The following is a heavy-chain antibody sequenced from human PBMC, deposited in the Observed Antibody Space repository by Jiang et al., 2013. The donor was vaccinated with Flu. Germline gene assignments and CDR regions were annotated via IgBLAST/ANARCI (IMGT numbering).Heavy chain of an antibody. CDR3: ARHPLINFPYYYYGLDF. Sequence: ETLSLACTVSGGSISSNTYYWGWIRQPPGKGLEWIGSFSYGGSTYYNPSLKSRVTISVDTSKNQFSLNLNSMTAADTAVYYCARHPLINFPYYYYGLDFWGQGTTVTVSS. V-gene: IGHV4-39*01. D-gene: IGHD3-16*01. J-gene: IGHJ6*02. CDR2: FSYGGST. CDR1: GGSISSNTYY.